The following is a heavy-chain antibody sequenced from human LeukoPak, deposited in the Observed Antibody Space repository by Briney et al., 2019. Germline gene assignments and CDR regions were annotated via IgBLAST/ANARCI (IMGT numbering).Heavy chain of an antibody. V-gene: IGHV3-7*03. D-gene: IGHD6-6*01. CDR1: GFTFSGFW. CDR3: ARSSYSSSSSV. Sequence: GGSLRLSCAVSGFTFSGFWVSWSRQAPGRGLEWVARINSDGSEGYYADVVKGRFTISRDNAKNSLYLQINSLRAEDTAVYYCARSSYSSSSSVWGQGTMVTVSS. CDR2: INSDGSEG. J-gene: IGHJ3*01.